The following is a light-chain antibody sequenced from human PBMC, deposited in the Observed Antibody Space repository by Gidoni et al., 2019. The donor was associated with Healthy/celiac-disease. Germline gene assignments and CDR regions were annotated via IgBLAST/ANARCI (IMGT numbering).Light chain of an antibody. CDR3: QQYYSTPRT. CDR2: WAS. CDR1: QSVLYSSNNKNY. V-gene: IGKV4-1*01. Sequence: DIAITQSPDSLAVSLGARATINCKSSQSVLYSSNNKNYLAWYQQKPGQPPKLLIYWASTRESGVPDRFSGGGSGTDFTLTISSLQAEDVAVYYCQQYYSTPRTFGQGTKVEIK. J-gene: IGKJ1*01.